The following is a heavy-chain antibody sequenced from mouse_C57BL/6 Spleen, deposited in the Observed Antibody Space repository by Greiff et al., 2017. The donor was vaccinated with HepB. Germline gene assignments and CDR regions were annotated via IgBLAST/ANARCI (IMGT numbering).Heavy chain of an antibody. CDR3: ARGQYPYAMDY. Sequence: QVQLQQSGPELVKPGASVKISCKASGYAFSSSWMNWVKQRPGKGLEWIGRIYPGDGDTNYNGKFKGKATLTADKSSSTAYMQLSSLTSEDSAVYFCARGQYPYAMDYWGQGTSVTVSS. J-gene: IGHJ4*01. CDR2: IYPGDGDT. D-gene: IGHD3-3*01. CDR1: GYAFSSSW. V-gene: IGHV1-82*01.